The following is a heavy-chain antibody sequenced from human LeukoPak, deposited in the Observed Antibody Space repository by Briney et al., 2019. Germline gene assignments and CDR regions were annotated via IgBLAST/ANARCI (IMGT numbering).Heavy chain of an antibody. CDR3: AALIRITMVRGVIDGLDI. CDR2: IIPIFGTA. CDR1: GGTFSSYA. J-gene: IGHJ3*02. D-gene: IGHD3-10*01. Sequence: SVKVSCKASGGTFSSYAISWVRQAPGQGLEWMGRIIPIFGTANYAQKFQGRVTITTDESTSTAYMELSSPRSEDTAVYYCAALIRITMVRGVIDGLDIWGQGTMVTVSS. V-gene: IGHV1-69*05.